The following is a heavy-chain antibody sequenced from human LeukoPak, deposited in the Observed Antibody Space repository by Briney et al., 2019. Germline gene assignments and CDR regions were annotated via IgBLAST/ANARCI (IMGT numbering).Heavy chain of an antibody. CDR3: AKNSNYAAIFDL. D-gene: IGHD1-7*01. J-gene: IGHJ5*02. Sequence: SETLSLTCTVSGYSISSGYYWGWIRQPPGKGLEWIGSIYHSGNTYYNPSLNSRVTISVDTSKNQFSLKLTSVTAADTAMYYCAKNSNYAAIFDLWGQGTLVTVSS. V-gene: IGHV4-38-2*02. CDR2: IYHSGNT. CDR1: GYSISSGYY.